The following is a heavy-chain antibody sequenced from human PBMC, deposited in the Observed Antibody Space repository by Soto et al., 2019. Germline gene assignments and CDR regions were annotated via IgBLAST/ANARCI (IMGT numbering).Heavy chain of an antibody. Sequence: ASVKVSCKASGYTFTSYGISWVLQAPGQGLEWMGWISAYNGNTNYAQKLQGRVTMTTDTSTSTAYMELRSLRSDDTAVYYCATYPDYYDSSGYYLSYWGQGTLVTVSS. J-gene: IGHJ4*02. CDR3: ATYPDYYDSSGYYLSY. CDR1: GYTFTSYG. CDR2: ISAYNGNT. V-gene: IGHV1-18*01. D-gene: IGHD3-22*01.